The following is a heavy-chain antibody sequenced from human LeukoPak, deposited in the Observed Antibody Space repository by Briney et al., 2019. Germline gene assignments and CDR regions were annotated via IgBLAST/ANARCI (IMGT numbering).Heavy chain of an antibody. CDR3: ARGAYGSGSSYNYYGMDV. CDR1: GHRFATSW. V-gene: IGHV5-51*01. J-gene: IGHJ6*02. Sequence: GESLKISCKGSGHRFATSWIAWVRQMPGKGLEWMGIIYPDDSDSRYSPSFEGQVTFSVDKSISTAYLQWSSLKASDTAIYCARGAYGSGSSYNYYGMDVWGQGTPVTVSS. CDR2: IYPDDSDS. D-gene: IGHD3-10*01.